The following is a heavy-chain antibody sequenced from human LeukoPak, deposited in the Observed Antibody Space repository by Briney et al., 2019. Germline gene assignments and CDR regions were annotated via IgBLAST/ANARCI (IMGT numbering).Heavy chain of an antibody. V-gene: IGHV4-34*01. CDR3: ARLGVWFGEKGFDY. CDR2: INHSGST. J-gene: IGHJ4*02. Sequence: PSETLSLTCAVYGGSFSGYYRSWIRQPPGKGLEWIGEINHSGSTNYNPSLKSRVTISVDTSKNQFSLKLSSVTAADTAVYYCARLGVWFGEKGFDYWGQGTLVTVSS. D-gene: IGHD3-10*01. CDR1: GGSFSGYY.